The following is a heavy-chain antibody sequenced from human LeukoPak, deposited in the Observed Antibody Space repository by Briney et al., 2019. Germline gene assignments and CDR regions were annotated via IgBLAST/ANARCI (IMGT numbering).Heavy chain of an antibody. D-gene: IGHD4-17*01. J-gene: IGHJ4*02. CDR2: INWNGGST. CDR1: GFTFDDYG. Sequence: GSLILSCAASGFTFDDYGMSWVRPAPGKGLEWVSGINWNGGSTGYADSVKGRSTISRDNAKNSLYLQMTSLRAEDTALYYCARQNGGAEYGDYGHWGQGILVTVSS. CDR3: ARQNGGAEYGDYGH. V-gene: IGHV3-20*04.